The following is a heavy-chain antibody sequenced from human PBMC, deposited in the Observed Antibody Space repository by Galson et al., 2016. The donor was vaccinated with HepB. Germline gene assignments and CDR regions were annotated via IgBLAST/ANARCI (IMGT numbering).Heavy chain of an antibody. CDR3: AKGLEGVSGDFDI. D-gene: IGHD2-21*02. V-gene: IGHV1-69*13. Sequence: SVKVSCKVSGGAFRKYVMTWVRQAPGQGPKWIGGIIASIETASYAQNFQDRVTITADESTNTTYMALSGLRSEHTALYYCAKGLEGVSGDFDIWGQGIMVTVSS. CDR2: IIASIETA. J-gene: IGHJ3*02. CDR1: GGAFRKYV.